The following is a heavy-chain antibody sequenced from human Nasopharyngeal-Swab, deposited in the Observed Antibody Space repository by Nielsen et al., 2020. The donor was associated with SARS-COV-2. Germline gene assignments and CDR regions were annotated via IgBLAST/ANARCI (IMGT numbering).Heavy chain of an antibody. CDR1: GGSISSYY. D-gene: IGHD3-16*01. CDR3: ARRNYYDYVWGSYYYYGMDV. CDR2: IYYSGST. Sequence: SETLSLTCAVSGGSISSYYWSWIRQPPGKGLEWIGYIYYSGSTNYNPSLKSRVTISVDTSKNQFSLKLSSVTAADTAVYYCARRNYYDYVWGSYYYYGMDVWGQGTTVTVSS. V-gene: IGHV4-59*08. J-gene: IGHJ6*02.